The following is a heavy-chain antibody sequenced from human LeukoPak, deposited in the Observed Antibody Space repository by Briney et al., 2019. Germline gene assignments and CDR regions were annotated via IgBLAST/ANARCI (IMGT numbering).Heavy chain of an antibody. D-gene: IGHD6-19*01. CDR2: MSGSGDST. CDR1: GFTFSTYG. V-gene: IGHV3-23*01. Sequence: GGSLRLSCAASGFTFSTYGMSWVRQAPGKGLEWVSAMSGSGDSTYYADSVKGRFTISRDNSKNTLYLQMNSLRAEDTAVYYCSKPYTSGWWGAFDIWGQGTTVTVSS. CDR3: SKPYTSGWWGAFDI. J-gene: IGHJ3*02.